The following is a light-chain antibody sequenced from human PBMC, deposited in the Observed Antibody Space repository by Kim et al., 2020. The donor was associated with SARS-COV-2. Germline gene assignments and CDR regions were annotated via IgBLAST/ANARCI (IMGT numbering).Light chain of an antibody. V-gene: IGKV1-9*01. CDR3: QQLNSYLPLT. J-gene: IGKJ4*01. CDR1: QGSSSY. Sequence: EGDRVTITGRASQGSSSYLAWYKQKPGKAPKLLIYTASTLQSGVPSRFSGSGSGTEFTLTISSLQPEDFATYYCQQLNSYLPLTFGGGTKVDIK. CDR2: TAS.